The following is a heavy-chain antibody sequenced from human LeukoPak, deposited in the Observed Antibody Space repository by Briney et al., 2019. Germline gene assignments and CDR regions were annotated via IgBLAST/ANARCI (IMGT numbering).Heavy chain of an antibody. Sequence: GESLKISCKGSGYSFTSYWIGWVRQMPGKGLEWMGIIYPGDSDTRYSPSFQGQVTISADKSISTAYLQWSSLKASDTAMYYCGRPDYYDSSGYQLGDAFDIWGQGTMVTVSS. D-gene: IGHD3-22*01. CDR3: GRPDYYDSSGYQLGDAFDI. V-gene: IGHV5-51*01. CDR1: GYSFTSYW. CDR2: IYPGDSDT. J-gene: IGHJ3*02.